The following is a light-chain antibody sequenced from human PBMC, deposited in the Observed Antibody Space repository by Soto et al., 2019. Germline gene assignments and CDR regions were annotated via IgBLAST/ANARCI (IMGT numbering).Light chain of an antibody. J-gene: IGKJ1*01. CDR2: KAS. CDR1: QSIGTW. V-gene: IGKV1-5*03. CDR3: HQYMSYPWA. Sequence: DIQMTQSPSTLSASVGDRVTISCRASQSIGTWLAWYQQKSGKAPKVLIYKASNLESGVPSRFSGSGSGTEFTLTISSLRPEDVATFYCHQYMSYPWAFGQGTKVEIK.